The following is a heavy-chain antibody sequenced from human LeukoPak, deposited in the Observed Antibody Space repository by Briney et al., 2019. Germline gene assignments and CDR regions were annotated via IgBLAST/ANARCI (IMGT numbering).Heavy chain of an antibody. CDR1: GGSISSSNW. CDR2: IYHSGST. V-gene: IGHV4-4*02. J-gene: IGHJ5*02. D-gene: IGHD6-13*01. Sequence: PSETLSLTCAVSGGSISSSNWWSWVRQPPGKGLEWIGEIYHSGSTNYNPSLKSRVTISVDTSKNQFSLKLRSVTAADTAMYYCARAYSSSWYYNWFDPWGQGTLVTVSS. CDR3: ARAYSSSWYYNWFDP.